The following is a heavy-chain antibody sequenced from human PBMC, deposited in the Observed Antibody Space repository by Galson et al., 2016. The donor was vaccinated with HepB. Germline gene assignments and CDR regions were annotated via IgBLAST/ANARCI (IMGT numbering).Heavy chain of an antibody. J-gene: IGHJ4*02. CDR3: AQGRTGSVGPFEY. Sequence: SLRLSCAASGFTFNTYAMSWVRQAPGKGLEWVSSLSASGGATYYADPVKGRFTISRGNSKNSLYLQMNSLRDEDTAVYYCAQGRTGSVGPFEYWGQGTLVTVSS. CDR1: GFTFNTYA. CDR2: LSASGGAT. D-gene: IGHD3/OR15-3a*01. V-gene: IGHV3-23*01.